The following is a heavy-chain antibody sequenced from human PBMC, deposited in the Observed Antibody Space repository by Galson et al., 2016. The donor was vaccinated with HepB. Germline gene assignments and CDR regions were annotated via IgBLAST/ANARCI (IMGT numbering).Heavy chain of an antibody. CDR3: SRLRDYGNFDY. D-gene: IGHD4-17*01. V-gene: IGHV4-39*01. Sequence: SETLSLTCTVSGGSISNNYYWGWIRQPPGKGLEWIGSIHHGGTTYYNPSLKSRVTISVDTSKNQFSLRLSSVTAADTPVYYCSRLRDYGNFDYWGQGTLVTVSS. CDR1: GGSISNNYY. CDR2: IHHGGTT. J-gene: IGHJ4*02.